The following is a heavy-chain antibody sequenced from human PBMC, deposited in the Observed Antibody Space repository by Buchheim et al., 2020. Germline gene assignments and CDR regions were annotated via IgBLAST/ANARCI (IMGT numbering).Heavy chain of an antibody. CDR3: ARRAGTT. J-gene: IGHJ3*01. V-gene: IGHV3-7*01. CDR1: GFTFSSYC. Sequence: EVQLVESGGGLVQPGGSLRLSCAASGFTFSSYCMSWVRQAPGKGLEWVANIKHDGSEKYYVDSVKGRFTISRDNAKNSLHLQMNSVRAEDTAVYYCARRAGTTWGQGT. D-gene: IGHD1-7*01. CDR2: IKHDGSEK.